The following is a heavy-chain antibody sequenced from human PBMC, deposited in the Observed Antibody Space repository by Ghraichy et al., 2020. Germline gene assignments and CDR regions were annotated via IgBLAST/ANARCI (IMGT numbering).Heavy chain of an antibody. CDR2: LKTKPFGETT. J-gene: IGHJ4*02. CDR1: GFTFNNAW. CDR3: IHGSGYLDY. D-gene: IGHD3-10*01. Sequence: GGSLRLSCAASGFTFNNAWMTWVRQSPGKGLNWVGLLKTKPFGETTDYAAPVKGRFTISRDDSKDTLYLQMNSLQTDDTAVYYCIHGSGYLDYWGQGTLVTVSS. V-gene: IGHV3-15*01.